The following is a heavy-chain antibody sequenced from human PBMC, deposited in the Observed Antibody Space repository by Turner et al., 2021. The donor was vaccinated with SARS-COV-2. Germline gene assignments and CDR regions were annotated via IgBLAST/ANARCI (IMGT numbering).Heavy chain of an antibody. CDR1: GYTFTDYY. J-gene: IGHJ3*02. CDR3: ARVAFDISPDAFDI. V-gene: IGHV1-2*04. CDR2: ISPNSGGT. Sequence: QVHLVQSGAELKKPGASVNVSCTTSGYTFTDYYIHWVRQAPGQGLEWIGWISPNSGGTHYARKVQGWVTMTRDTSVSVVYLELSRLKSDDTAVYYCARVAFDISPDAFDIWGQGTMVTVSS. D-gene: IGHD3-22*01.